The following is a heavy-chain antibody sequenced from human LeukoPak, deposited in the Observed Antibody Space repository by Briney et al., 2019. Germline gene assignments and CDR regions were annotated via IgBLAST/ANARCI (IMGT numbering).Heavy chain of an antibody. CDR2: VSGSGGST. J-gene: IGHJ4*02. D-gene: IGHD5-12*01. CDR3: AKDQLSGCSGLYFDY. Sequence: GGSLRLSCAASGFTFSSCAMSWVRQAPGKGLEWVSGVSGSGGSTYYADSVKGRFTISRDNSENTLYLQMNSLRAEDTAVYYCAKDQLSGCSGLYFDYWGQGTLVTVSS. V-gene: IGHV3-23*01. CDR1: GFTFSSCA.